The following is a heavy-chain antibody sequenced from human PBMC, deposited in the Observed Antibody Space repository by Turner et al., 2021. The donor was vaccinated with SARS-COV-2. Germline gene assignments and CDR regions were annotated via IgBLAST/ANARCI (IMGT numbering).Heavy chain of an antibody. CDR1: GFTFSSYG. Sequence: QVQLVESGGGVVQPGRSLRLSCAASGFTFSSYGMHWFRQAPGKGLGWVAVISYDGSNKYYADSVKGRFTISRDNSKNTLYLQMNSLRAEDTAVYYCAKGGYSGSTFDYWGQGTLVTVSS. CDR2: ISYDGSNK. V-gene: IGHV3-30*18. J-gene: IGHJ4*02. D-gene: IGHD1-26*01. CDR3: AKGGYSGSTFDY.